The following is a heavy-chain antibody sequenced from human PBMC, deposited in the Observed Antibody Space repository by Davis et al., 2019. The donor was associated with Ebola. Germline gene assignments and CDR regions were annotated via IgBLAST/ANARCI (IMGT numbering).Heavy chain of an antibody. J-gene: IGHJ4*02. CDR1: GFSLSTTGLG. CDR2: ISWDDDK. V-gene: IGHV2-5*02. D-gene: IGHD3-10*01. Sequence: SGPTLVTPTQTLMLTCSFSGFSLSTTGLGVGWIRQPPGKALEWLALISWDDDKRYRPSLKSRLTITKDTSKNQVVLTMINMDPGDTATYYCAHRLGRFGEWNFDYWGLGTLVTVSS. CDR3: AHRLGRFGEWNFDY.